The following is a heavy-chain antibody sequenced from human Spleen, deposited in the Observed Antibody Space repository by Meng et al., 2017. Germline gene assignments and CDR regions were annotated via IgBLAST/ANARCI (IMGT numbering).Heavy chain of an antibody. J-gene: IGHJ4*02. CDR3: ARDEPGMAAAG. D-gene: IGHD6-13*01. CDR2: IYHSGNA. Sequence: SETLSLTCAVSGYSISRGYYWGWIRQSPGKGLEWIGSIYHSGNAFYNPSLESRVTLSVDTSKNQFSLRLTSVTAADTAVYYCARDEPGMAAAGWGQGTLVTVSS. CDR1: GYSISRGYY. V-gene: IGHV4-38-2*02.